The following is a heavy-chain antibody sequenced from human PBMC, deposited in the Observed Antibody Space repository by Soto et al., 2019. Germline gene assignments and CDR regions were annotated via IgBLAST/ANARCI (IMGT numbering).Heavy chain of an antibody. J-gene: IGHJ6*02. Sequence: SETLSLTCAVYGGSFSGYYWSWIRQPPGKGLEWIGEINHSGSTNYNPSLKSRVTISVDTSKNQFSLKLSSVTAADTAVYYCASGGSTSSGVKAGYYYYGMDVWGQGTTVNVSS. CDR1: GGSFSGYY. V-gene: IGHV4-34*01. D-gene: IGHD6-6*01. CDR2: INHSGST. CDR3: ASGGSTSSGVKAGYYYYGMDV.